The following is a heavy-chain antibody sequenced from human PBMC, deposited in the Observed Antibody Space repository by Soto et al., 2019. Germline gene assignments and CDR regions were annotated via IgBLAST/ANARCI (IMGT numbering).Heavy chain of an antibody. Sequence: QVQLVQPGAEVKKPGASVKFSCKASGYIFTNFYIHWVRQAPGQGLEWIGIINPNGGSTNYAQNFQGSVTMTRDTSTSTVYMDLTSLRSEDTAVYYCTRGLASGDSWGQGTLITVSS. CDR2: INPNGGST. V-gene: IGHV1-46*03. CDR3: TRGLASGDS. CDR1: GYIFTNFY. D-gene: IGHD6-6*01. J-gene: IGHJ5*01.